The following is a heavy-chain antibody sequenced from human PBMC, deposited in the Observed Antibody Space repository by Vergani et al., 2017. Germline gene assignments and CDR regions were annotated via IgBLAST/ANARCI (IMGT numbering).Heavy chain of an antibody. D-gene: IGHD4-17*01. CDR2: MYHSGST. CDR3: ARDPRDYGDNYYYYDMDV. CDR1: GGSMSGYY. J-gene: IGHJ6*02. Sequence: QVRLQESGPGLVKPSETLSLTCSVSGGSMSGYYWSWIRQPPGKELEWIGYMYHSGSTNYNPSLETRVTISGDTSKNQFSLKLNSVTAADTAVYYCARDPRDYGDNYYYYDMDVWGQGTTVTVSS. V-gene: IGHV4-59*01.